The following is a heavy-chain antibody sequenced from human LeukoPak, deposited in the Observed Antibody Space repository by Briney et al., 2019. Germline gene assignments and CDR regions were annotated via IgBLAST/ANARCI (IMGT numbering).Heavy chain of an antibody. D-gene: IGHD2-21*02. CDR1: GYTFNSYT. V-gene: IGHV1-3*01. J-gene: IGHJ4*02. CDR3: ARQTGIGDTLSF. CDR2: ISDGNGDT. Sequence: ASVTVSCKASGYTFNSYTMHWVRQAPGQRLEWMGWISDGNGDTKYSQKFQGRITITRDTSASTAYMELSSLTSEDTAGYYCARQTGIGDTLSFWGQGTLVSVSS.